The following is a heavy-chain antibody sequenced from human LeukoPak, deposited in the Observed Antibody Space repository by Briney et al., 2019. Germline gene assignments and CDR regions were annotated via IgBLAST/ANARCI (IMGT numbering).Heavy chain of an antibody. CDR2: INSDGSGT. Sequence: GGSLRLSCAASGLTFSAYWMHWVRQTPEKGLVWVSRINSDGSGTSYADSVKGRFTISRDNAKNTLYLQMNSLRAEDTAVYYCTIDKSGDLDYWGQGTQVTVSS. CDR1: GLTFSAYW. J-gene: IGHJ4*02. CDR3: TIDKSGDLDY. V-gene: IGHV3-74*01. D-gene: IGHD7-27*01.